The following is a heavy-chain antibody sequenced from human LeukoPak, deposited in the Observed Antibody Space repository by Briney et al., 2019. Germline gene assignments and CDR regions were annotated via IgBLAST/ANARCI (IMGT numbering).Heavy chain of an antibody. D-gene: IGHD3-9*01. V-gene: IGHV4-38-2*02. CDR2: IYHSGST. CDR3: ARVNYDILTGYSPYFDY. J-gene: IGHJ4*02. CDR1: GYSISSGYY. Sequence: PSETLSLTCTVSGYSISSGYYWGWIRQPPGKGLEWIGSIYHSGSTYYNPSLKSRVTISVDTSKNQFSLKLSSVTAADTAVYYCARVNYDILTGYSPYFDYWGQGTLVTVSS.